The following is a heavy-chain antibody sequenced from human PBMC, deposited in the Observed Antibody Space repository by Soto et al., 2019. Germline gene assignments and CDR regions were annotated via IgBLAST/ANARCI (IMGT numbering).Heavy chain of an antibody. CDR1: GFNFSDHY. D-gene: IGHD6-19*01. V-gene: IGHV3-11*06. CDR2: ISGSSRYT. CDR3: TRHISGWHYYDF. Sequence: GGSLRLSCAASGFNFSDHYMNWVRQAPGKGLEWVSYISGSSRYTNFADSVKGRFTISRDNAKNSVYLQMNSLRVEDTAVYYCTRHISGWHYYDFWGQGTPVTSPQ. J-gene: IGHJ4*02.